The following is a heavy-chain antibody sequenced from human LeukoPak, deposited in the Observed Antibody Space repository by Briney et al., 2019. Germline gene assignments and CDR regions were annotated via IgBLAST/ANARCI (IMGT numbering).Heavy chain of an antibody. Sequence: SETLPLTCAVYGGSFRGCYWSWIRQPPGKGLEWIGEIDHSGSTNYNPSLKSRVTISVDTSKNQFSLKLSSVTAADTAVYYCARVTTYCSSTSCYLGWFDPWGQGTLVTVSS. CDR1: GGSFRGCY. CDR3: ARVTTYCSSTSCYLGWFDP. V-gene: IGHV4-34*01. D-gene: IGHD2-2*01. J-gene: IGHJ5*02. CDR2: IDHSGST.